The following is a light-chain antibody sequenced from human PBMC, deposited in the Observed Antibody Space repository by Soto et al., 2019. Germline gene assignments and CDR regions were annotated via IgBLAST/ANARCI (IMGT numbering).Light chain of an antibody. J-gene: IGLJ1*01. CDR1: SSDVGLYNY. CDR2: DVS. V-gene: IGLV2-14*03. Sequence: QSALTQPASVSGAAGQSITISCTGTSSDVGLYNYVSWYRHLPGKAPELIIYDVSNRPSGVSNRFSGSKSANTASLTISGLQAEDGADYYCNSYTSSGTYVFGTGTKVTVL. CDR3: NSYTSSGTYV.